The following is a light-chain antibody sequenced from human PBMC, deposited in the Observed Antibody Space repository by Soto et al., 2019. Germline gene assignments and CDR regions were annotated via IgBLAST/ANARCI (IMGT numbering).Light chain of an antibody. V-gene: IGKV1-39*01. J-gene: IGKJ5*01. Sequence: DIPMTQSPSSLSAPVGDRIIITCRASQYIGTYLNWYQHKRGKVPKLLVYRASNLQGGVTSRFSGSGYGTDFTLTISSLQADDSATYYCQQSAISPITFGQGTQVEIK. CDR3: QQSAISPIT. CDR1: QYIGTY. CDR2: RAS.